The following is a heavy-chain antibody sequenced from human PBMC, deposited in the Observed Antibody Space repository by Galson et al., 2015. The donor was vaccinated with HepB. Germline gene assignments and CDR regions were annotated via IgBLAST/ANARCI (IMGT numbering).Heavy chain of an antibody. J-gene: IGHJ6*02. Sequence: LRLSCAASGFTFSSYSMNWVRQAPGKGLEWVSSISSSSSYIYYADSVKGRFTISRDNAKNSLYLQMNSLRAEDTAVYYCASNVDTAMVFYYGMDVWGQGTTVTVSS. CDR1: GFTFSSYS. V-gene: IGHV3-21*01. D-gene: IGHD5-18*01. CDR2: ISSSSSYI. CDR3: ASNVDTAMVFYYGMDV.